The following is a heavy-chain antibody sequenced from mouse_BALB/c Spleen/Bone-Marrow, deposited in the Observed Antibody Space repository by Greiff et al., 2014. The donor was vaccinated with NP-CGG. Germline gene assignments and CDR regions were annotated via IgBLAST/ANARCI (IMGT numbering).Heavy chain of an antibody. CDR2: INPSNGGT. D-gene: IGHD5-1*01. CDR3: TRLPH. Sequence: QVQLQQSGAELVKPGASVKLSCKASGYTFTSYYMYWVKQRPGQGLEWIGEINPSNGGTNFNEKFKSRATLTVDKSSSSTYMQLNSLTSEDSAVYYCTRLPHWGQGTSVTVSS. J-gene: IGHJ4*01. V-gene: IGHV1S81*02. CDR1: GYTFTSYY.